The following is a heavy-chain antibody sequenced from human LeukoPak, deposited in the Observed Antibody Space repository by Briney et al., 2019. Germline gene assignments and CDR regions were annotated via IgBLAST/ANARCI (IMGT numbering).Heavy chain of an antibody. CDR3: ARFDTYYYDSSGYYPDY. Sequence: ASVKVSCKASGYTFTSYGMSWVRQAPGQGLEWMGWISAYNGNTNYARKLQGRVTMTTDTSTSTAYMELRSLRSDDTAVYYCARFDTYYYDSSGYYPDYWGQGTLVTVSS. CDR2: ISAYNGNT. V-gene: IGHV1-18*01. D-gene: IGHD3-22*01. CDR1: GYTFTSYG. J-gene: IGHJ4*02.